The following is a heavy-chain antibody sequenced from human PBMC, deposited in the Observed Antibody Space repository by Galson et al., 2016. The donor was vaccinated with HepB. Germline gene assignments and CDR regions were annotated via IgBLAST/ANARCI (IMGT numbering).Heavy chain of an antibody. CDR1: GGSISSSNW. V-gene: IGHV4-4*02. Sequence: SETLSLTCAVSGGSISSSNWWSWVRQPPGKGLEWIGEIYHSGSTNYNPSLKSRVTISLDMSKNQFSLKLTSVTAADTAVYFCARHLKNNYPVAASEGFDIWGQGTLVAVSS. CDR2: IYHSGST. J-gene: IGHJ5*02. CDR3: ARHLKNNYPVAASEGFDI. D-gene: IGHD6-19*01.